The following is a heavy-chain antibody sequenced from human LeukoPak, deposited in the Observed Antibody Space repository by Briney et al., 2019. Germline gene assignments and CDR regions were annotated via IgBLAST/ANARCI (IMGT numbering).Heavy chain of an antibody. CDR3: ARDPCYGSGSYSNNWFDP. V-gene: IGHV1-2*02. CDR1: GYTFTGYY. Sequence: GASVKVSCKASGYTFTGYYMHWVRQAPGQGLEWMGWINPNSGGTNYAQKFQGRVTMTRDTSISTAYMELSRLRSDDTAVYYCARDPCYGSGSYSNNWFDPWGQGTLVTVSS. CDR2: INPNSGGT. D-gene: IGHD3-10*01. J-gene: IGHJ5*02.